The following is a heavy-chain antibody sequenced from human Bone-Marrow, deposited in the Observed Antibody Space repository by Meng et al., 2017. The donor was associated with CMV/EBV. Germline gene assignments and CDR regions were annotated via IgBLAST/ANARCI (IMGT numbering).Heavy chain of an antibody. V-gene: IGHV3-48*04. D-gene: IGHD1-26*01. CDR3: ARDGFGVGADYFDD. CDR1: GFTFSDYS. J-gene: IGHJ4*02. CDR2: ISSISSTI. Sequence: GGSLRLSCAASGFTFSDYSMNWVRQAPGKGLEWVSYISSISSTIYYANSVKGRFTFSRDNAKNSLYRQMNSLRAEETAVYYCARDGFGVGADYFDDWGQGTLVTVSS.